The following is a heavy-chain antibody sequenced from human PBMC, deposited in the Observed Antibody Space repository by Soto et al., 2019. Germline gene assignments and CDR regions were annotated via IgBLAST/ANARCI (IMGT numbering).Heavy chain of an antibody. D-gene: IGHD6-19*01. J-gene: IGHJ4*02. CDR3: AKGKYASGWQPFDY. CDR1: GFTFSSHA. Sequence: GGSLRLSCAASGFTFSSHAMTWVHQAPGKGLEWVSGVSGSGDSTYYADSVKGRFTISRDNSKNTLYLQMNSLRAEDTAIYYCAKGKYASGWQPFDYWGQGTLVTVSS. CDR2: VSGSGDST. V-gene: IGHV3-23*01.